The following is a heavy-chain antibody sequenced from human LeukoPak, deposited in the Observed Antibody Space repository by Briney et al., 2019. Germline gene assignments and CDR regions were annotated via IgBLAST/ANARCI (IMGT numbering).Heavy chain of an antibody. V-gene: IGHV3-30*02. CDR3: ARDGLTGTTDGTLDS. CDR1: GFTFSSYG. CDR2: IRYDGSNK. J-gene: IGHJ4*02. Sequence: GGSLRLSCAASGFTFSSYGMHWVRQAPGKGLEWVAFIRYDGSNKYYADSVKGRFTISRDDSKNTLYLQMNRLIAEDTAMYYCARDGLTGTTDGTLDSWGQGTLVTVSS. D-gene: IGHD1-20*01.